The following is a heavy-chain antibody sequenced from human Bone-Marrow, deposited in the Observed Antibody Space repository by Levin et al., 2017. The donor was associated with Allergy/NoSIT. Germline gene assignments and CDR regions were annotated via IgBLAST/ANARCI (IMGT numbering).Heavy chain of an antibody. CDR2: IDPSDSNT. CDR1: GNSLTKYW. V-gene: IGHV5-10-1*01. CDR3: AKVASEFCGTPVCYNGLDV. Sequence: GGSLRLSCQGSGNSLTKYWINWVRQMPGKGLEWMGRIDPSDSNTNYSPSFQGHVTFSADKSISAAYLHWSSLKASDTAMYYCAKVASEFCGTPVCYNGLDVWGQGTMVTVFS. J-gene: IGHJ3*01. D-gene: IGHD2-2*02.